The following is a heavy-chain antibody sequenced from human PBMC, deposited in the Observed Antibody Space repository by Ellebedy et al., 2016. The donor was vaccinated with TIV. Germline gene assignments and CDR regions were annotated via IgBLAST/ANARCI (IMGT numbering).Heavy chain of an antibody. CDR2: IKQDGSEK. V-gene: IGHV3-7*01. CDR3: ASATGEVNYFDH. CDR1: GFTFSSYW. J-gene: IGHJ4*02. Sequence: GGSLRLSCAASGFTFSSYWMSWVRQAPGKGLGWVANIKQDGSEKYYVDSVKGRFTISRDNAKNSLYLQMNSLRAEDTAVYYCASATGEVNYFDHWGQGTLVTVSS. D-gene: IGHD7-27*01.